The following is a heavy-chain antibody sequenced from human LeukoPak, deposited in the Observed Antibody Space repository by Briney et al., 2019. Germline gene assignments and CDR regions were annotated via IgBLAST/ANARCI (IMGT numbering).Heavy chain of an antibody. D-gene: IGHD3-10*01. CDR2: ISGSGDDT. Sequence: PGGSPRLSSAASGFTFRSFSMSWGREAPGNGLEGWSGISGSGDDTYYADSVKGRFTISRDNSNDTLFLQMNSLRAEDTARYYCAKDRSASGSSGGFDYWGQGTLVTVSS. V-gene: IGHV3-23*01. J-gene: IGHJ4*02. CDR1: GFTFRSFS. CDR3: AKDRSASGSSGGFDY.